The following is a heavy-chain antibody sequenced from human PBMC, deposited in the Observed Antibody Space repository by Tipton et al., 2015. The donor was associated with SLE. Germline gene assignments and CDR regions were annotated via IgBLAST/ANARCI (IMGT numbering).Heavy chain of an antibody. J-gene: IGHJ4*02. CDR1: SGSISSHY. Sequence: TLSLTCTVSSGSISSHYWSWIRQPPGKGLEWIGYIYYSGSTNYNPSLKSRVTISVDTSGIQFSLKLTSVTAADTAVYYCARIRPGHGDPFDFWGQGALVTVSS. CDR3: ARIRPGHGDPFDF. CDR2: IYYSGST. D-gene: IGHD3-3*01. V-gene: IGHV4-59*11.